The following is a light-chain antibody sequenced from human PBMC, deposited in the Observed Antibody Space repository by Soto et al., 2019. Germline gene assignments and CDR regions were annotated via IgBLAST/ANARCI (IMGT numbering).Light chain of an antibody. Sequence: EIVLTQSPGTLSLSPGERTTLSCRASQSVSSSYLAWYQQKPGQAPRLLIYGASNRATGIPDRFSGSGSGTDFPLTISRLEPEDFALYYCQQYGSSPRTFGQGTKVEIK. CDR1: QSVSSSY. J-gene: IGKJ1*01. CDR3: QQYGSSPRT. CDR2: GAS. V-gene: IGKV3-20*01.